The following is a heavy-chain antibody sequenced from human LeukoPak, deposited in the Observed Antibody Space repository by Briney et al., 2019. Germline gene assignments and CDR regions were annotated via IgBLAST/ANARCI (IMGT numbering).Heavy chain of an antibody. D-gene: IGHD2-15*01. CDR2: INHSGST. CDR1: GGSFSGYY. Sequence: SETLSLTCAVYGGSFSGYYWSWIRQPPGKGLEWIGEINHSGSTNYNPSLKSRVTISVDMSKNQFSLKLSSVTAADTAVYYCASRDIVVVVAAFDYWGQGTLVTVSS. CDR3: ASRDIVVVVAAFDY. V-gene: IGHV4-34*01. J-gene: IGHJ4*02.